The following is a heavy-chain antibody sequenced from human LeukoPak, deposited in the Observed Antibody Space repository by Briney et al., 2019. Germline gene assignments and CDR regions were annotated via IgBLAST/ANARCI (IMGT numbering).Heavy chain of an antibody. Sequence: ASVKVSCKASGYTFRGYFVHWVRQAPGRGLEWMGRINAGSGDTEFAQKFQGRVTMTRDTFVNTAYMEVSGLTSDDTAMYYCARDLSSTPNWELDHWGQGTLVTVSS. CDR2: INAGSGDT. J-gene: IGHJ4*02. V-gene: IGHV1-2*06. CDR3: ARDLSSTPNWELDH. D-gene: IGHD1-1*01. CDR1: GYTFRGYF.